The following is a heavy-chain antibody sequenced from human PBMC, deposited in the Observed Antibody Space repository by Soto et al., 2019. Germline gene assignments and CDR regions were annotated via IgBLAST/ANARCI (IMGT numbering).Heavy chain of an antibody. CDR1: GFTFSNAW. D-gene: IGHD3-16*02. CDR3: TTERREDYVWGSYRPESHFDY. V-gene: IGHV3-15*01. Sequence: GGSLRLSCAASGFTFSNAWMSWVRQAPGKGLEWVGRIKSKTDGGTTDYAAPVKGRLTISRDDSKNTLYLQMNSLKTEDTAVYYCTTERREDYVWGSYRPESHFDYWGQGTLVTVSS. CDR2: IKSKTDGGTT. J-gene: IGHJ4*02.